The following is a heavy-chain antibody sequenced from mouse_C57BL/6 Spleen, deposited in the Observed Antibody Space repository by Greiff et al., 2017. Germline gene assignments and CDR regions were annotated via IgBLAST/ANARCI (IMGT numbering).Heavy chain of an antibody. CDR1: GYTFTDYN. CDR3: ARSSSGYGDFDY. J-gene: IGHJ2*01. CDR2: INPNNGGT. V-gene: IGHV1-22*01. D-gene: IGHD3-2*02. Sequence: VQLKESGPELVKPGASVKMSCKASGYTFTDYNMHWVKQSHGKSLEWIGYINPNNGGTSYNQKFKGKATLTVTKSSSTAYMGLRSLTSEDSAVYYCARSSSGYGDFDYWGQGTTLTVSS.